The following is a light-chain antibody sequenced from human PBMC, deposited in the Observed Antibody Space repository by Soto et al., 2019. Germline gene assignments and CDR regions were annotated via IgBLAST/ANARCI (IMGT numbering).Light chain of an antibody. CDR1: QDVSSK. V-gene: IGKV3D-15*01. J-gene: IGKJ4*01. CDR3: QQYIRWPLT. CDR2: DAS. Sequence: ELVVTQSSATLSVSPGERVTLSCRTSQDVSSKLAWYQQKAGQAPSLLIYDASTRATGTPARFSGSGSGTEFTLAVSSLQSEDYAVYFCQQYIRWPLTFGGGTKVEIK.